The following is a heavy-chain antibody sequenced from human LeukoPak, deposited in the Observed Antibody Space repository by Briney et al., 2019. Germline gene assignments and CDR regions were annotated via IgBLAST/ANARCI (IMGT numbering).Heavy chain of an antibody. CDR3: ARGLRWDSGNDWGPEH. V-gene: IGHV4-4*07. D-gene: IGHD5-12*01. Sequence: SETPSLTCSVSGDSMNGYYWIWIRQTAGKGLEWIGRLFTGGNAECNPSLKSRVTMSVETSKSQFSLKLTSVTAADTAIYYCARGLRWDSGNDWGPEHWGQGVLVTVSS. CDR2: LFTGGNA. J-gene: IGHJ4*02. CDR1: GDSMNGYY.